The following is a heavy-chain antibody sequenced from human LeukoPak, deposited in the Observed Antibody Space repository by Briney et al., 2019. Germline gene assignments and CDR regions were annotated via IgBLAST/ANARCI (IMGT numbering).Heavy chain of an antibody. J-gene: IGHJ4*02. Sequence: SETLSLTCTVSGGSISSYYWSWIRQPPGKGLEWIGYIYYSGSTNYNPSLKSRVTISVDTSKNQFSLKLSSVTAADTAVYYCARHRYDSSGYLSYWGQGTLVTVSS. CDR1: GGSISSYY. V-gene: IGHV4-59*08. CDR2: IYYSGST. D-gene: IGHD3-22*01. CDR3: ARHRYDSSGYLSY.